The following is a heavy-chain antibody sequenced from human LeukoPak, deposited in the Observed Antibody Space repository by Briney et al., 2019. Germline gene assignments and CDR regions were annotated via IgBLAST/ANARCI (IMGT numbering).Heavy chain of an antibody. Sequence: ASVKVSCKASGYTFTSYYMHWVRQAPGQGLEWMGLINPTGGSTGYAQKFQGRVTMTRDMSTSTAYMELSSLRSEDTAVYYCARDHDLDYYDSSGSLDYWGQGTLVTVSS. CDR1: GYTFTSYY. D-gene: IGHD3-22*01. CDR3: ARDHDLDYYDSSGSLDY. CDR2: INPTGGST. V-gene: IGHV1-46*01. J-gene: IGHJ4*02.